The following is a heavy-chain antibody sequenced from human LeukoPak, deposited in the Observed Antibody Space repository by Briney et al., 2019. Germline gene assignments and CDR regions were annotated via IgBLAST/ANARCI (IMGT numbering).Heavy chain of an antibody. CDR2: VHLDGRP. D-gene: IGHD6-25*01. CDR3: AREGGFYRPLDY. V-gene: IGHV4/OR15-8*01. Sequence: SETLSLTCGVSGGSVSSTNWWTSIRQPPGKGLEWIGEVHLDGRPNFNRSLKSRLTMSVDLSENHVSLKLTSVTAADTAVYYCAREGGFYRPLDYSGQGTLVTVSS. CDR1: GGSVSSTNW. J-gene: IGHJ4*02.